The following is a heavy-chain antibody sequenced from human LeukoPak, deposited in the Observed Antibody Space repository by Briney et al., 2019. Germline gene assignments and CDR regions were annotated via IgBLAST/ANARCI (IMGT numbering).Heavy chain of an antibody. D-gene: IGHD6-13*01. CDR2: IYHSGGT. CDR1: GGSISSSNW. CDR3: ARFSRIAAGQIDY. V-gene: IGHV4-4*02. J-gene: IGHJ4*02. Sequence: SGTLSLTCAVSGGSISSSNWWSWVRQPPGKGLEGIGEIYHSGGTNYNPSLKSRGTISVDKSKNQFSLKLSSVTAADKDVYYCARFSRIAAGQIDYWGQGTLVTVSS.